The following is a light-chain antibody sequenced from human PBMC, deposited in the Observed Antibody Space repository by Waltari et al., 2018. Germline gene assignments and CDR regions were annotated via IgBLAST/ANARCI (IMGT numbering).Light chain of an antibody. V-gene: IGLV2-11*01. J-gene: IGLJ3*02. Sequence: QSALTQPRSVSESPGPSVTISCTGTSSDVGGYNYISWYQRHPGKTPKLIIYDVTKRPSGVPDRFSASKSGNTASLTISGLRAEDEADYYCSSYAGTYTGVFGGGTKLTVL. CDR1: SSDVGGYNY. CDR2: DVT. CDR3: SSYAGTYTGV.